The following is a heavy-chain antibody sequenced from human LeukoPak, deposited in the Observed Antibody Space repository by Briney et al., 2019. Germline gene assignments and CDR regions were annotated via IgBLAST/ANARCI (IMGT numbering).Heavy chain of an antibody. CDR3: ARAGYCSGGSCFRVYYFDS. J-gene: IGHJ4*02. V-gene: IGHV4-61*01. D-gene: IGHD2-15*01. Sequence: PSETLSLTCTVSGGSVTGGTYYWSWIRQPQGKGLEWIVYFYYSGSTNFNPSLKSRVTISVDTSKNQFSLKLSSVTAADTAVYYCARAGYCSGGSCFRVYYFDSWGQGALVTVSS. CDR1: GGSVTGGTYY. CDR2: FYYSGST.